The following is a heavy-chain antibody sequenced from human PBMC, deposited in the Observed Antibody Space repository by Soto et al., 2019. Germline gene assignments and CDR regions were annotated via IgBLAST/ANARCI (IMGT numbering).Heavy chain of an antibody. J-gene: IGHJ4*02. V-gene: IGHV3-23*01. D-gene: IGHD6-6*01. Sequence: GGSLRLSCAASGFSFSSYVMSWVRQAPGKGLEWVTATTGSGDYTYYADSVKGRFTVSRDHSRNTLYLHMSSLGAEDTAFYYCAKGSASGRPYYFDYWGQGTLVTVSS. CDR2: TTGSGDYT. CDR1: GFSFSSYV. CDR3: AKGSASGRPYYFDY.